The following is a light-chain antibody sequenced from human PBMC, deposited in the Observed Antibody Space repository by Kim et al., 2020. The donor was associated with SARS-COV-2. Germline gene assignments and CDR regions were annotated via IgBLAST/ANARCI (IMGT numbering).Light chain of an antibody. CDR1: QTVSSSY. V-gene: IGKV3-20*01. CDR3: QQYDNLIT. J-gene: IGKJ5*01. CDR2: AAS. Sequence: VSPGERVTRSCSASQTVSSSYLAWYQQKPGQAPRLLIYAASSRATGIPDRFSGSGSGTDFTLTISRLEPEDFAVYYCQQYDNLITFGQGTRLEIK.